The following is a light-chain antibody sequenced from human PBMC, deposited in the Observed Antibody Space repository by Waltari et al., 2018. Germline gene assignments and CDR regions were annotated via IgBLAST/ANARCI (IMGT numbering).Light chain of an antibody. Sequence: QSVLTQPPSGSGPPGQRVTISCSGCRSNIGSETVNWYQQLTGTAPKVLIYNDNQRPSGVPDRFSGSKSGTSASLAISGLQSEDEADYYCAAWDDSLHAWVFGGGTKLTVL. J-gene: IGLJ3*02. V-gene: IGLV1-44*01. CDR3: AAWDDSLHAWV. CDR1: RSNIGSET. CDR2: NDN.